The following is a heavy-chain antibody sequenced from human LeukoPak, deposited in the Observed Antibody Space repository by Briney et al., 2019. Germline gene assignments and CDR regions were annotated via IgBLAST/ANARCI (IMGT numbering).Heavy chain of an antibody. CDR3: ARDKLRDVVVVAAFDY. Sequence: PGGSLRLSCAASGFTFSSYAMHWVRQAPGKGLEWVAVISYDGSNKYYADSVKGRFTISRDNSKNTLYLQMNSLRAEDTAVYYCARDKLRDVVVVAAFDYWGQGTLVTVSS. D-gene: IGHD2-15*01. CDR2: ISYDGSNK. CDR1: GFTFSSYA. J-gene: IGHJ4*02. V-gene: IGHV3-30-3*01.